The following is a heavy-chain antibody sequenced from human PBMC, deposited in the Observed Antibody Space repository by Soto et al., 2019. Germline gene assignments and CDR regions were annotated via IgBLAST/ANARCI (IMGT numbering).Heavy chain of an antibody. D-gene: IGHD2-8*01. V-gene: IGHV3-30-3*01. Sequence: QVQLVESGGGVVQPGRSLRLSCAASEFTFSSYAMHWVRQAPGKGLEWVAVISYDGSNKYYADSVKGRFTISRDNSKNTLYLQMNSLRAEDTGVYYCASLGMAYYFDYWGQGTLVTVSS. J-gene: IGHJ4*02. CDR3: ASLGMAYYFDY. CDR1: EFTFSSYA. CDR2: ISYDGSNK.